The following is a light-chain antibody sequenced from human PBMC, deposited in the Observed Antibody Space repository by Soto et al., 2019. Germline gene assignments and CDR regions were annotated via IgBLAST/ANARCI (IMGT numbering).Light chain of an antibody. Sequence: EVVMPQSPATLSVSPGERATLSCKASQSIRSNLAWYQQKPGQAPRLLIYGASTRATGIPARFSGSGSGTEFTLTISSLQSDDFATYYCQQYNSYSITFGQGTRLEIK. CDR2: GAS. V-gene: IGKV3-15*01. J-gene: IGKJ5*01. CDR1: QSIRSN. CDR3: QQYNSYSIT.